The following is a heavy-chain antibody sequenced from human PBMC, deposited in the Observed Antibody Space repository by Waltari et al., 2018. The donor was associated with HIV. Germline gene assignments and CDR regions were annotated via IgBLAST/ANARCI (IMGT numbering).Heavy chain of an antibody. D-gene: IGHD2-2*01. J-gene: IGHJ4*02. V-gene: IGHV3-33*01. Sequence: VQLVESGGGVVQPGRSLRLSCAASGFTFSSFGIHWVRQAPGSGPECAAGIWYSCADKLYAESVRGRFIMSRDNSRNIVCLQMNILRAEDTALYYGARDKAPFSTSSAVDYWGQGTLVTVSS. CDR3: ARDKAPFSTSSAVDY. CDR1: GFTFSSFG. CDR2: IWYSCADK.